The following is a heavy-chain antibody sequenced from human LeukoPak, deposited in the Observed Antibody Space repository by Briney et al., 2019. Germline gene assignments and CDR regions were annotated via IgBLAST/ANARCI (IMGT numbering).Heavy chain of an antibody. CDR3: AREVGYYDSSGYRHDAFDI. Sequence: SETLSLTCAVYGGSFSGYYWSWIRQPPGKGLEWIGEINHSGSTNYNPSLKSRVTISVDTSKNQFSLKLSSVTAADTAVYYCAREVGYYDSSGYRHDAFDIWGQGTMVTVSS. CDR2: INHSGST. CDR1: GGSFSGYY. V-gene: IGHV4-34*01. J-gene: IGHJ3*02. D-gene: IGHD3-22*01.